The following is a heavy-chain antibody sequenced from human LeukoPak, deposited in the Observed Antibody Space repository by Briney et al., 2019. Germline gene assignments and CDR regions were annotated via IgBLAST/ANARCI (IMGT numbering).Heavy chain of an antibody. V-gene: IGHV1-69*13. CDR2: IIPIFGTA. J-gene: IGHJ4*02. Sequence: GASVKVSCKASGGTFSSYAIRWGRQAPGQGLEWMGGIIPIFGTANYAQKFQGRVTITADESTSTAYMELSSLRSEDTAVYYCALAVQGYCSGGSCYDYWGQGTLVTVSS. D-gene: IGHD2-15*01. CDR3: ALAVQGYCSGGSCYDY. CDR1: GGTFSSYA.